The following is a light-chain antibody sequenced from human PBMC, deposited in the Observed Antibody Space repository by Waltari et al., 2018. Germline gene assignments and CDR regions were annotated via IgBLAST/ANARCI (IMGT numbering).Light chain of an antibody. CDR1: SGHSSNV. CDR2: VNSDGSH. V-gene: IGLV4-69*01. Sequence: QLVVTQSPSASAPLGASVKLTCTLSSGHSSNVIAWLQQRPEKGPRYWMKVNSDGSHSKGDEIPDRFSGASSGAGRYLTISSLQSDDEADYYCETGGHGTWVFGGGTKLTVL. CDR3: ETGGHGTWV. J-gene: IGLJ3*02.